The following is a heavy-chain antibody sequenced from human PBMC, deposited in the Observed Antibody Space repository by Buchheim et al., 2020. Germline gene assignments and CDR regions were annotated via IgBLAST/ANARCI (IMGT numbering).Heavy chain of an antibody. CDR1: GGSISSSSYY. J-gene: IGHJ4*02. D-gene: IGHD3-3*01. CDR3: SLSRKDFWSGSYFDY. V-gene: IGHV4-39*07. Sequence: QLQLQESGPGLVKPSETLSLTCTVSGGSISSSSYYWGWIRQPPGKGLEWIGSIYYSGSTYYNPSLKSRVTISVDTPKNQFSLKLSSVTAADTAVYYCSLSRKDFWSGSYFDYWGQGTL. CDR2: IYYSGST.